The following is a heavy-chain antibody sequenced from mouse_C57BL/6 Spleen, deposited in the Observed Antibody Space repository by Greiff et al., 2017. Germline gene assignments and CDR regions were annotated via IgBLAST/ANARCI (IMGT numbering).Heavy chain of an antibody. J-gene: IGHJ3*01. CDR3: AVTTVEAY. V-gene: IGHV1-59*01. CDR2: IDPSDSYT. Sequence: QVQLKQPGAELVRPGTSVKLSCKASGYTFTSYWMHWVKQRPGQGLEWIGVIDPSDSYTNYNQKFKGKATLTVDTSSSTAYMQLSSLTSEDSAVYYCAVTTVEAYWGQGTLVTVSA. D-gene: IGHD1-1*01. CDR1: GYTFTSYW.